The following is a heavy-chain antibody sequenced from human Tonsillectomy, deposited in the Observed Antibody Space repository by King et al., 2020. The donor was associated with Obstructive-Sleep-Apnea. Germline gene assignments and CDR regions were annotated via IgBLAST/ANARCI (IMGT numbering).Heavy chain of an antibody. CDR1: GFPLRNYW. CDR3: AREGISDCGDDCPFDY. Sequence: VQLVESGGGLVQPGGSLRLSCAASGFPLRNYWMSWVRQAPGKGLEWVANIKEDGIEKYDVDSVKGRFTNSRDNAKNSLFLQMNSLRAEDTAVYYCAREGISDCGDDCPFDYWGQGSQVTVSS. CDR2: IKEDGIEK. D-gene: IGHD2-21*02. J-gene: IGHJ4*02. V-gene: IGHV3-7*01.